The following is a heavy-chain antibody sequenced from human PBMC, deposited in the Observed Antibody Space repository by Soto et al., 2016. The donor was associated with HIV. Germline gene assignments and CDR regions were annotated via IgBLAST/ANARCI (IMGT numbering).Heavy chain of an antibody. J-gene: IGHJ6*02. V-gene: IGHV3-66*01. D-gene: IGHD4-17*01. CDR2: IYSGGST. CDR1: GFTVSSNY. Sequence: EVQLVESGGGLVQPGGSLRLSCAASGFTVSSNYMSWVRQAPGKGLEWVSVIYSGGSTYYADSVKGRFTISRDNSKNTLYLQMNSLRAEDTAVYYCARDLGYGDYYGMDVWGQGTTVTVSS. CDR3: ARDLGYGDYYGMDV.